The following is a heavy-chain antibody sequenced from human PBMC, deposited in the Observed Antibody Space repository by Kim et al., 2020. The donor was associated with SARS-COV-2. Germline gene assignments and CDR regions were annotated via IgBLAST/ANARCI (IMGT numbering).Heavy chain of an antibody. CDR3: ARETPEMGDYGLNWFDP. J-gene: IGHJ5*02. D-gene: IGHD3-10*01. V-gene: IGHV4-59*01. Sequence: SETLSLTCTVSGGSISSYYWSWIRQPPGKGLEWIGYIYYSGSTNYNPSLKSRVTISVDTSKNQSSLKLSPVTAADTAVYYCARETPEMGDYGLNWFDPWGQGTLVTVSS. CDR2: IYYSGST. CDR1: GGSISSYY.